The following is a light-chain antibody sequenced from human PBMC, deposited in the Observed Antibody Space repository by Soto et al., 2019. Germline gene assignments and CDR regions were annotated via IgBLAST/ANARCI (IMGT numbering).Light chain of an antibody. J-gene: IGKJ4*01. CDR3: QQYDNWPPLT. V-gene: IGKV3-15*01. Sequence: EIVMTQSPATLSVSPGEGATLSCRASDSVGIDLAWYQQKPGQAPRLLIYGASTRATGIPARFSGSGSGTEFTLTISSLQSEDFAIYYWQQYDNWPPLTFGGGTKVESK. CDR2: GAS. CDR1: DSVGID.